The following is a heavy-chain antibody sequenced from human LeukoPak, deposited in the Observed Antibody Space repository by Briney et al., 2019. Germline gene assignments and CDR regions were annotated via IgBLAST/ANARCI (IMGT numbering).Heavy chain of an antibody. CDR1: GFTFSSYA. CDR3: ARDYYDSSGYYYRDY. V-gene: IGHV3-48*01. CDR2: ISSSSSTI. Sequence: AGGSLRLSCAASGFTFSSYAMSWDRQAPGKGLEWVSYISSSSSTIYYADSVKGRFTISRDNAKNSLHLQMNSLRAEDTAVYYCARDYYDSSGYYYRDYWGQGTLVTVSS. D-gene: IGHD3-22*01. J-gene: IGHJ4*02.